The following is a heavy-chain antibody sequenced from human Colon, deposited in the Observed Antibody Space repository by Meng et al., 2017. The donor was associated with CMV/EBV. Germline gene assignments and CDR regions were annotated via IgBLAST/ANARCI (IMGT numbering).Heavy chain of an antibody. Sequence: GESLKISCAASGLTFSAHGMSWVRQAPGKGLQWVAVIRYDGSKEFDEDAVRGRFTISRDNSKNTLSLQLNSLRVEDTAVYYCATDPTYPEILTGRPEGKRFDPWGQGTLVTVSS. D-gene: IGHD3-9*01. V-gene: IGHV3-30*02. CDR3: ATDPTYPEILTGRPEGKRFDP. CDR2: IRYDGSKE. CDR1: GLTFSAHG. J-gene: IGHJ5*02.